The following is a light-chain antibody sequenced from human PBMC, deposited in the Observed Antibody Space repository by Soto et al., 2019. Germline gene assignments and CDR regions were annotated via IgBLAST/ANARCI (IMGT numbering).Light chain of an antibody. Sequence: QSALTQPASVSGSPGQSITISCTGTSSDVGNYNLVSWYQQYPGKAPKLMIYAASKRPSGVSNRFSGSKSGDTASLTISGLQPEDEADYYCTSYARTTTLVFGVGTKVTVL. CDR1: SSDVGNYNL. J-gene: IGLJ3*02. V-gene: IGLV2-23*01. CDR2: AAS. CDR3: TSYARTTTLV.